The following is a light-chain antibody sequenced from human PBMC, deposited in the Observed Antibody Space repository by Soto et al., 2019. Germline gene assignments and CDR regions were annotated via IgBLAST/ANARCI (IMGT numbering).Light chain of an antibody. CDR1: QSIGGNF. J-gene: IGKJ1*01. V-gene: IGKV3-20*01. CDR3: QQYGGSPRR. CDR2: GAS. Sequence: EIVLTQSPGTLSLSPGEGATLSCRASQSIGGNFLAWYQQRRGQAPRLLIHGASNRATGIPDRFSGSGSGTDFTLTIPSLGAEDFAVYYCQQYGGSPRRFCKGSKVDTK.